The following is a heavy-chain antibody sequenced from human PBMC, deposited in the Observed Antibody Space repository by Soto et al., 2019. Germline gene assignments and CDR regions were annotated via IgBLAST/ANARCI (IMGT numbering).Heavy chain of an antibody. CDR1: GYTFSGYA. CDR2: ISAYNGNT. J-gene: IGHJ4*02. CDR3: ARPFGDYGDYAWSLRY. V-gene: IGHV1-18*01. D-gene: IGHD4-17*01. Sequence: QVQLVQSGAEVKKPGASVKVSCKASGYTFSGYAMGWVRQAPRQGLAWMGWISAYNGNTDYAQKFQGRVTMTTEASTSTAYMELRSLTSDDTAVYYCARPFGDYGDYAWSLRYWGQGTLVTVSS.